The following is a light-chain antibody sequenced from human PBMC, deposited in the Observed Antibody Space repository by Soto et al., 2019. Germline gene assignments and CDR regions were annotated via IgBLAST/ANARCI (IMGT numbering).Light chain of an antibody. CDR1: SSDVGGYNY. CDR3: SSYAGSKNFVI. Sequence: QSALTQPPSASGSPRQSVIISCTGTSSDVGGYNYVSWYQQHPGKAPKLMIYVVTKRPSGVPDRFSGSKSGNTASLTVSGLQAEDEADYYCSSYAGSKNFVIFGGGTKLTVL. CDR2: VVT. V-gene: IGLV2-8*01. J-gene: IGLJ2*01.